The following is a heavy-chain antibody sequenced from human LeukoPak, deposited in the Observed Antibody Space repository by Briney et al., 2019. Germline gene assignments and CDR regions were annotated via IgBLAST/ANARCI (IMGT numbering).Heavy chain of an antibody. CDR3: ARGFRAFDF. Sequence: PGGSLRLSCAASGVTFSSYSVNWVRQAPGQGLEWVSYISSSSSTIYHADSVKGRFTISRDNTENSLYLQMNSLRAEDTAVYYCARGFRAFDFWAQGTVVTVSS. CDR1: GVTFSSYS. V-gene: IGHV3-48*04. CDR2: ISSSSSTI. J-gene: IGHJ3*01.